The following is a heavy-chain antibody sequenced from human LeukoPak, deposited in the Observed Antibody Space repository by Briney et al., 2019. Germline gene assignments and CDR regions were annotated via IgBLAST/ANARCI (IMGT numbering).Heavy chain of an antibody. CDR1: GGTFSSYA. D-gene: IGHD3-22*01. Sequence: GASVKVSCKASGGTFSSYAISWVRQAPGQGLEWMGGIIPIFGTANYAQKFQGRVTITADKSTSTAYMELSSRRSEDTAVYYCARDKPQGYNDSSGYGDWGQGTLVTVSS. J-gene: IGHJ4*02. V-gene: IGHV1-69*06. CDR2: IIPIFGTA. CDR3: ARDKPQGYNDSSGYGD.